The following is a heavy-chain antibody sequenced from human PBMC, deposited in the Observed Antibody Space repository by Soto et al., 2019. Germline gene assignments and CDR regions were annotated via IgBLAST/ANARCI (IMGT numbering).Heavy chain of an antibody. CDR1: GFTFSSYA. J-gene: IGHJ4*02. V-gene: IGHV3-23*01. D-gene: IGHD1-26*01. Sequence: QPGGSLRLSCAASGFTFSSYAMSWVRQAPGKGLEWVSAISGSGGSTYYADSVKGRFTISRDNSKNTLYLQMNSLRAEDTAVYYCAKADQWELLHDLTYWGQGTLVTVSS. CDR2: ISGSGGST. CDR3: AKADQWELLHDLTY.